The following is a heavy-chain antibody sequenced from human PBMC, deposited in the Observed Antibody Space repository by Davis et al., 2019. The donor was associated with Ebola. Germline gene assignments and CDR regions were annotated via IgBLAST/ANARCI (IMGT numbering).Heavy chain of an antibody. J-gene: IGHJ4*02. CDR1: GNSFSSHW. D-gene: IGHD3-10*01. CDR3: ARGGGVYGSGSYLDY. V-gene: IGHV5-51*01. Sequence: GGSLRLSCKDSGNSFSSHWIGWVRQMPGKGLEWMGIIYTGDSDTRYSPSFQGQVTISADKSISTAYLQWSSLKASDTAMYYCARGGGVYGSGSYLDYWGQGTLVTVSS. CDR2: IYTGDSDT.